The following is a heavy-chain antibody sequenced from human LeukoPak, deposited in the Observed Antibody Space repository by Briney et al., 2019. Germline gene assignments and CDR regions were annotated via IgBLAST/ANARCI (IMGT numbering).Heavy chain of an antibody. D-gene: IGHD4-17*01. Sequence: SVKVSCKASGGTFSSYAISWVRQAPGQGLERMGGIIPIFGTANYAQKFQGRVTITADESTSTAYMELSSLRSEDTAVYYCARPPDYGDGTNDAFDIWGQGTMVTVSS. CDR1: GGTFSSYA. CDR2: IIPIFGTA. J-gene: IGHJ3*02. CDR3: ARPPDYGDGTNDAFDI. V-gene: IGHV1-69*13.